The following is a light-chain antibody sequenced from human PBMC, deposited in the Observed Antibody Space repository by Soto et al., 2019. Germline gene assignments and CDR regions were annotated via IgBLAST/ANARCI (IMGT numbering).Light chain of an antibody. Sequence: QSALIQPRSVSGSPGQSVTISCTGTSSDVGGYNFVSWYQQHPGKAPKLMIYDVSKRPSGVPDRFSGSKSGNTASLTISGLQAEDEADYYCCSYAGSPYVFGTGTKLTVL. CDR1: SSDVGGYNF. J-gene: IGLJ1*01. CDR2: DVS. V-gene: IGLV2-11*01. CDR3: CSYAGSPYV.